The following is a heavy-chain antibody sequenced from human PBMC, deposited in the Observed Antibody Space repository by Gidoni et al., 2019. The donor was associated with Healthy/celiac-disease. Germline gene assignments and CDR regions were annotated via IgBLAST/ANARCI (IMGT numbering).Heavy chain of an antibody. J-gene: IGHJ4*02. CDR1: GGSFSGYY. Sequence: QVQLQQWGAGLLKPSETLSLPCAVYGGSFSGYYWSWIRQPPGKGLEWIGEINHSGSTNYNPSLKSRVTISVDTSKNQFSLKLSSVTAADTAVYYCARGVPLYYYDSSGYYDYWGQGTLVTVSS. V-gene: IGHV4-34*01. D-gene: IGHD3-22*01. CDR3: ARGVPLYYYDSSGYYDY. CDR2: INHSGST.